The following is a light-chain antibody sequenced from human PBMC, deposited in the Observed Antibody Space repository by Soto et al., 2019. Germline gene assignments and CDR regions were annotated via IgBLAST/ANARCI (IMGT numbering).Light chain of an antibody. CDR1: QNNKNY. V-gene: IGKV4-1*01. CDR3: QDYYSSRT. J-gene: IGKJ1*01. CDR2: WAS. Sequence: DIVMTQSPDSLAVSLGERATINCKSSQNNKNYLAWYQQKTGQPPKLLIDWASTRASGVPDRFSGSGSGTDFTLTISSLQAEDVGIYYCQDYYSSRTFGQGTKVEIK.